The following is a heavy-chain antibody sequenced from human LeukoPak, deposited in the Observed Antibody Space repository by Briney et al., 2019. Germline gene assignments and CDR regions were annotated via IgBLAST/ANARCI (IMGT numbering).Heavy chain of an antibody. CDR3: ARRAGAYSHPYDY. V-gene: IGHV3-53*01. CDR1: GFIFSSHG. D-gene: IGHD4/OR15-4a*01. J-gene: IGHJ4*02. CDR2: IYSDNT. Sequence: GGSLRLSCAASGFIFSSHGMNWVRQAPGKGLEWVSFIYSDNTRYSDSVKGRFTISRDNSKNTLYLQMNSLRAEDTAVYYCARRAGAYSHPYDYWGQGTLVTVSS.